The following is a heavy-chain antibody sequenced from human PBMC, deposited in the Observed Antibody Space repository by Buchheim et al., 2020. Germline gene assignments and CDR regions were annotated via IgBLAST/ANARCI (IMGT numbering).Heavy chain of an antibody. Sequence: EVQLVESGGGLVQPGGSLRLSCAASGFTFSSYEMNWVRQAPGKGLEWVSYISSSGSTIYYADSVKGRFTFSRDNANNPLYMQMNSLRAEDTAVYYCARDPSSSWPYYYYYGMDVWGQGTT. CDR2: ISSSGSTI. CDR1: GFTFSSYE. D-gene: IGHD6-13*01. V-gene: IGHV3-48*03. CDR3: ARDPSSSWPYYYYYGMDV. J-gene: IGHJ6*02.